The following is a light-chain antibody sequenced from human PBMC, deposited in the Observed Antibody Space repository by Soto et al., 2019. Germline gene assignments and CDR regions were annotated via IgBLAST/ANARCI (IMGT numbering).Light chain of an antibody. V-gene: IGLV8-61*01. CDR3: ALYVGSGTVV. J-gene: IGLJ2*01. CDR2: NTT. CDR1: SGSVYTSYY. Sequence: QAVVTQEPSFSVSPGGTVILTCGLTSGSVYTSYYPSWYQQSPGLAPRTLIYNTTTRSSGVPDRFSGSILGNKAALTITGAQSDDESDYLCALYVGSGTVVFGGGAQLTV.